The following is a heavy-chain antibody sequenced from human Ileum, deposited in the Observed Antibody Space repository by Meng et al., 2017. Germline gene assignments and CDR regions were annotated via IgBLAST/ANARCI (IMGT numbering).Heavy chain of an antibody. CDR2: INQDESEK. J-gene: IGHJ4*02. Sequence: GESLKISCAASGFTFSNYWMSWVRQAPGKGLERVANINQDESEKYYVDSVKGRFTISRDRAKNSLYLQMNSLREEDTAVYYCVRDDSTGHYYFDYWGQGMLVTVSS. D-gene: IGHD3-22*01. V-gene: IGHV3-7*01. CDR1: GFTFSNYW. CDR3: VRDDSTGHYYFDY.